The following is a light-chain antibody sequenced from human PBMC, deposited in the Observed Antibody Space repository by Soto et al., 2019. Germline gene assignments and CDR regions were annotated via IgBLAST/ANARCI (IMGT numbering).Light chain of an antibody. J-gene: IGKJ5*01. Sequence: EIVLTQSPGTLSLSPGERATLSCRASRSLSGNYLAWYQQKPGQAPRPLIYGASTRAAGIPDRFSGSGSGTDFTLTINRLEPEDFAVYYCQQYGSSPITFGQGTRLEIK. V-gene: IGKV3-20*01. CDR3: QQYGSSPIT. CDR1: RSLSGNY. CDR2: GAS.